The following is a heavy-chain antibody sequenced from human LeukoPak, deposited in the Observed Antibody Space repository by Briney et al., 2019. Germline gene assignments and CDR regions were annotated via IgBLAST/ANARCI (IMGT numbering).Heavy chain of an antibody. Sequence: GGSLRLSCAASGFTFGDYTMNWVRQAPGKGLEWVSAISGSGGSTYYADSVKGRFTISRDNSKNTLYLQMNSLRAEDTAVYYCAKDLSIFGVVIPFDYWGQGALVTVSS. CDR1: GFTFGDYT. V-gene: IGHV3-23*01. J-gene: IGHJ4*02. CDR3: AKDLSIFGVVIPFDY. D-gene: IGHD3-3*01. CDR2: ISGSGGST.